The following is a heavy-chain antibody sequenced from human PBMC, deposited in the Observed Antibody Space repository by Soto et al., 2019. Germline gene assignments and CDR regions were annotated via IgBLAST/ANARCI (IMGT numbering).Heavy chain of an antibody. Sequence: SETLSLTCTVSGGSISSSSYYWGWIRQPPGKGLEWIGSIYYSGSTYYNPSLKSRVTISVDTSKNHFSLKLSSVTAADTAVYYFASQLRFLEWSTPINWFDPWGQGTLDTVSS. J-gene: IGHJ5*02. CDR1: GGSISSSSYY. CDR3: ASQLRFLEWSTPINWFDP. V-gene: IGHV4-39*01. CDR2: IYYSGST. D-gene: IGHD3-3*01.